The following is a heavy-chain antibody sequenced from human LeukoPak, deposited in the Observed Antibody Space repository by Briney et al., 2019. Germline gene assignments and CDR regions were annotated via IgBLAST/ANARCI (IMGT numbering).Heavy chain of an antibody. Sequence: SETLSLTCTVSGGSISSSSYYWGWIRQPPGKGLEWIGSIYYSGSTYYSPSLKSRVTISVDTSKNQFSLKLSSVTAADTAVYYRARDWGSSGYPDYWGQGTLVTVSS. CDR2: IYYSGST. J-gene: IGHJ4*02. CDR1: GGSISSSSYY. V-gene: IGHV4-39*02. D-gene: IGHD3-22*01. CDR3: ARDWGSSGYPDY.